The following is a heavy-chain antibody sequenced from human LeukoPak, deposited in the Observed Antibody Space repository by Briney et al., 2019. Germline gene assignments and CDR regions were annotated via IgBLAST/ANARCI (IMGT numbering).Heavy chain of an antibody. CDR3: ARHKLRRTYYFDY. J-gene: IGHJ4*02. V-gene: IGHV4-34*01. Sequence: SSETLSLTCAVYGGSFSGYYWSWIRQPPGKGLEWIGEINHSGSTNYNPSLKSRVTISVDTSKNQFSLKLSSVTAADTAVYYCARHKLRRTYYFDYWGQGTLVTVSS. CDR2: INHSGST. CDR1: GGSFSGYY. D-gene: IGHD3-3*01.